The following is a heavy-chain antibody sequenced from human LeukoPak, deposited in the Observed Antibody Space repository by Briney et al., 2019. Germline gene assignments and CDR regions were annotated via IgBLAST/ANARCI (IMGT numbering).Heavy chain of an antibody. J-gene: IGHJ6*02. CDR3: ARLKHYYYGMDV. Sequence: SETLSLTCTVSGGSISSSSYYWGWIRQPPGKGLEWIGSIYYSGSTYYNPSLKSRVTISVDTSKNQFSLKLSSVTAADTAVYYCARLKHYYYGMDVWGQGTTVTVSS. CDR1: GGSISSSSYY. CDR2: IYYSGST. V-gene: IGHV4-39*01.